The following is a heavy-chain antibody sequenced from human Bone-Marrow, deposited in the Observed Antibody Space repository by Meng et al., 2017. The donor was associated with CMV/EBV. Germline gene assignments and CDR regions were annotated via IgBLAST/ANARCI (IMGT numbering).Heavy chain of an antibody. CDR3: ARHSEGPFYYYYGMDV. J-gene: IGHJ6*02. V-gene: IGHV1-2*02. CDR1: GYTFTGYY. Sequence: ASVKVSCKASGYTFTGYYMHWVRQAPGQGLEWMGWINPNSGGTNYAQKFQGRVTMTRDTSISTAYMELSRLRSDDTAVYYCARHSEGPFYYYYGMDVWGQGTTVTVSS. CDR2: INPNSGGT. D-gene: IGHD5-18*01.